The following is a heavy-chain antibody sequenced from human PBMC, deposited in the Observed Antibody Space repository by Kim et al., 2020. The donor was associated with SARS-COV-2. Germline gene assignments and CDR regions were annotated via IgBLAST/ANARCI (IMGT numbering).Heavy chain of an antibody. D-gene: IGHD2-2*01. CDR2: ISDSGGST. Sequence: GGSLRLSCAASGFTFSTYAMSWVRQAPGKGLEWVSAISDSGGSTYYADSVKGRFTISRDNSKNTLYLRMNSLRAEDTAVYYCAKVLVIPAANDFWGQGTLVTVSS. CDR1: GFTFSTYA. V-gene: IGHV3-23*01. J-gene: IGHJ4*02. CDR3: AKVLVIPAANDF.